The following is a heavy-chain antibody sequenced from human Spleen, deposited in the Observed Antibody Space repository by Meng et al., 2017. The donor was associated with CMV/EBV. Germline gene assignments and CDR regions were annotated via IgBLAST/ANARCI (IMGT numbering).Heavy chain of an antibody. V-gene: IGHV1-2*02. CDR2: INPNTGVT. Sequence: SCKASGYSFTGYILHSMRQAPGQGLEWMGWINPNTGVTHYSQRFQGRVTLTGDTSITTVYMDLSGLKSDDTAVYFCARNSYGYRFDYWGQGTLVTVSS. D-gene: IGHD5-18*01. CDR1: GYSFTGYI. J-gene: IGHJ4*02. CDR3: ARNSYGYRFDY.